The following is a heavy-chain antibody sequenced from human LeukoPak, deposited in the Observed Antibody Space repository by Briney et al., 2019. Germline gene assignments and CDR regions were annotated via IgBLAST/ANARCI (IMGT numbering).Heavy chain of an antibody. Sequence: GRSLRLSCAASGFTFSSYGMHWVRQAPGKGLEWVAVISYDGSNKHYADSVKGRFTISRDNSKNTLYLQMNSLRAEDTAVYYCARDVLLWFGEGGAFDIWGQGTMVTVSS. J-gene: IGHJ3*02. V-gene: IGHV3-30*03. CDR2: ISYDGSNK. CDR1: GFTFSSYG. D-gene: IGHD3-10*01. CDR3: ARDVLLWFGEGGAFDI.